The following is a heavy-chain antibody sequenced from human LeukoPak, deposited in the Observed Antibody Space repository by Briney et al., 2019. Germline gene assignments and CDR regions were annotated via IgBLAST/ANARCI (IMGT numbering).Heavy chain of an antibody. CDR3: ARGAPAYYYDSSGYYSDAFDI. CDR2: IIPIFGTA. V-gene: IGHV1-69*13. Sequence: SVKVSCKASGGTFSSYAISWVRQAPGQGLEWMGGIIPIFGTANYAQRFQGRVTITADESTSTAYMELSSLRSEDTAVYYCARGAPAYYYDSSGYYSDAFDIWGQGTMVTVSS. J-gene: IGHJ3*02. CDR1: GGTFSSYA. D-gene: IGHD3-22*01.